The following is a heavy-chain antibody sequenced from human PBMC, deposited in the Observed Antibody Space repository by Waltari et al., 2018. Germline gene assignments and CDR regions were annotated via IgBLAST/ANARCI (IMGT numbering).Heavy chain of an antibody. Sequence: QVQLVQSGAEVKKPGASVKVSCKASGYTFTGYYMHWVRQAPGQGLEWMGRINPNSGGTNYAQKFQGRVTMTRDTSISTAYMELSRLRSDDTAVYYCASADVFEKLAGGSDAFDIWGQGTMVTVSS. V-gene: IGHV1-2*06. CDR1: GYTFTGYY. CDR3: ASADVFEKLAGGSDAFDI. J-gene: IGHJ3*02. D-gene: IGHD6-19*01. CDR2: INPNSGGT.